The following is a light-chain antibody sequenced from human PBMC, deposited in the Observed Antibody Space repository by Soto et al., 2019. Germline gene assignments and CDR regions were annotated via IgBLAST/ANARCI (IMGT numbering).Light chain of an antibody. CDR1: SSDVVTYKY. Sequence: QSALPQPASVAGSPGQSITISFTGTSSDVVTYKYVSWYQQHPGKAPKLMIYEVSNRPSGVSNRFPGSKSGNTAYLAISWRQAEDDAAYYCCADAGRATRVVVGAGPTLTVL. J-gene: IGLJ2*01. V-gene: IGLV2-14*01. CDR3: CADAGRATRVV. CDR2: EVS.